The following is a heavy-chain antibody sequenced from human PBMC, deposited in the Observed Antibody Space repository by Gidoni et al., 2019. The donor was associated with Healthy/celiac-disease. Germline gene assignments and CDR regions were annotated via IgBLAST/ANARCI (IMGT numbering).Heavy chain of an antibody. CDR3: ARGIVVVPAAIIAFDI. D-gene: IGHD2-2*02. J-gene: IGHJ3*02. CDR1: GGSISSYY. Sequence: QVQLQESGPGLVKPSETLSLTCTVSGGSISSYYWSWIRQPPGKGLEWIGYIYYSGSTNYNPSLKSRVTISVDTSKNQFSLKLSSVTAADTAVYYCARGIVVVPAAIIAFDIWGQGTMVTVSS. V-gene: IGHV4-59*01. CDR2: IYYSGST.